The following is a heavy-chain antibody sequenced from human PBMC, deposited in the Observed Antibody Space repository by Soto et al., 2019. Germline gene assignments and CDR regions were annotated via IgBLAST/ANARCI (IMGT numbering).Heavy chain of an antibody. D-gene: IGHD5-18*01. CDR1: GFTVISNY. V-gene: IGHV3-53*01. CDR3: ARELGYSYGYVWFDP. Sequence: GGSLSLSCAASGFTVISNYMSWVRQAPGKGLEWVSVIYSGGSTYYADSVKGRFTISRDNSKNTLYLQMNSLRAEDTAVYYCARELGYSYGYVWFDPWGQGTLVTVSS. J-gene: IGHJ5*02. CDR2: IYSGGST.